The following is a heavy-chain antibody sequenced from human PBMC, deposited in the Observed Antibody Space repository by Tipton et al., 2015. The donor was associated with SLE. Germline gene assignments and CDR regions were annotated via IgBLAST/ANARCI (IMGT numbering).Heavy chain of an antibody. V-gene: IGHV3-30*02. CDR2: IRYDGSNR. D-gene: IGHD3-10*01. J-gene: IGHJ4*02. Sequence: SLRLSCAASGFTFDDSAMHWVRLAPGEGLEWVAFIRYDGSNRYYADSLKGRFTISRDNSKNTLYLQMNSLRVEDTAVYYCAKGGEVFDHWGQGTLVTVSS. CDR1: GFTFDDSA. CDR3: AKGGEVFDH.